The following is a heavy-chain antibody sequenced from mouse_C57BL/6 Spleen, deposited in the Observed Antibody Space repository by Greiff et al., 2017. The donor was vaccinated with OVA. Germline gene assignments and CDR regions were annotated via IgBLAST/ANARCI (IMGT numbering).Heavy chain of an antibody. V-gene: IGHV1-59*01. J-gene: IGHJ1*03. D-gene: IGHD1-1*01. CDR3: ARRAYYYGSSYSGYFDV. Sequence: QVQLQQPGAELVRPGTSVKLSCKASGYTFTSYWMHWVKQRPGQGLEWIGVIDPSDSYTNYNQKFKGKATLTVYPSSSTAYMQISSLTSEDSAVYYCARRAYYYGSSYSGYFDVWGTGTTVTVSS. CDR2: IDPSDSYT. CDR1: GYTFTSYW.